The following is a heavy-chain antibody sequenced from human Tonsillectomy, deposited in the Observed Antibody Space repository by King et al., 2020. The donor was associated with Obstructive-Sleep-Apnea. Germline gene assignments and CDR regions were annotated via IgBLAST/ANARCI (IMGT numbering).Heavy chain of an antibody. V-gene: IGHV3-30*04. CDR1: GFTFSSYA. J-gene: IGHJ5*02. CDR3: ARGAKYYYDTKFADWFDP. CDR2: ISYDGSKK. D-gene: IGHD3-22*01. Sequence: HVQLVESGGGVVQPGRSLRLSCAASGFTFSSYAMHWVRQAPGKGLEWVAVISYDGSKKYYADSVKGRFTISRDNSKNTLYLQMNSLRAEDTAVYYCARGAKYYYDTKFADWFDPWGQGTLVTVSS.